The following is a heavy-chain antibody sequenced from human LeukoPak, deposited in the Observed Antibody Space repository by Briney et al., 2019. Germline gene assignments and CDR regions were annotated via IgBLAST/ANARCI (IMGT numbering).Heavy chain of an antibody. D-gene: IGHD5-12*01. Sequence: PSETLSLTCAVYGGSFSGYYLSWIRQPPGKGLEWIGEINHSGSTNYNPSLKSRVTISVDTSKNQFSLKLSSVTAADTAVYYCASRSVAYYFDYWGQGTLVTVSS. CDR3: ASRSVAYYFDY. V-gene: IGHV4-34*01. CDR2: INHSGST. J-gene: IGHJ4*02. CDR1: GGSFSGYY.